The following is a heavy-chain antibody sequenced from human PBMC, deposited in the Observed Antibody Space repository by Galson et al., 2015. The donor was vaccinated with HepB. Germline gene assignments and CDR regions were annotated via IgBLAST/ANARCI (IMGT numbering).Heavy chain of an antibody. V-gene: IGHV3-21*01. CDR3: ASRGKGSGYQDFDY. CDR1: GFTFSSYS. CDR2: ISSSSSYI. Sequence: SLRLSCAASGFTFSSYSMNWVRQAPGKGLEWVSSISSSSSYIYYADSVKGRFTISRDNAKNSLYLQMNSLRAEDTAVYYCASRGKGSGYQDFDYWGQGTLVTVSS. D-gene: IGHD3-22*01. J-gene: IGHJ4*02.